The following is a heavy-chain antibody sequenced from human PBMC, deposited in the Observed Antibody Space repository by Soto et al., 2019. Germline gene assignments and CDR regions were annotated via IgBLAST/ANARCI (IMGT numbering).Heavy chain of an antibody. Sequence: QVQLVESGGGVVQPGRSLRLSCAASGFTFSSYAIHWVRQAPGKGLEWVAVISYDGSNKYYADSVKGRFTISRDNSKNTLYLQMNSLRAEDTAVYYCAREDIVLVPAAISWFDPWGQGTLVTVSS. CDR1: GFTFSSYA. J-gene: IGHJ5*02. CDR3: AREDIVLVPAAISWFDP. CDR2: ISYDGSNK. D-gene: IGHD2-2*02. V-gene: IGHV3-30-3*01.